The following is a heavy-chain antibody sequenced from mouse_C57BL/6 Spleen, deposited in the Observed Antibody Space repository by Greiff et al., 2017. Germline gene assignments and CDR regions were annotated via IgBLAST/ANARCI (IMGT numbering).Heavy chain of an antibody. CDR3: ARGSPNWDVYYFDY. CDR1: GYTFTSYW. D-gene: IGHD4-1*02. Sequence: QVQLQQPGAELVKPGASVKLSCKASGYTFTSYWMHWVKQRPGQGLEWIGMIHPNSGSTNYNEKFKSKATLTVDKSSSTAYMQLSSLTSEDSAVYYGARGSPNWDVYYFDYWGQGTTLTVSA. CDR2: IHPNSGST. V-gene: IGHV1-64*01. J-gene: IGHJ2*01.